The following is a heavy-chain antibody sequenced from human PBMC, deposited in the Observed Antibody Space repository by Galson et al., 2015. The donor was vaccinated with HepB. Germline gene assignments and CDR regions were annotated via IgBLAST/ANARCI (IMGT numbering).Heavy chain of an antibody. J-gene: IGHJ3*02. CDR1: GYTLTELS. CDR3: AREAKRYDFWSGYYGGDDAFDI. Sequence: SVKVSCKVSGYTLTELSMHWVRQAPGKGLEWMGGFDPEDGETIYAQKFRGRVTMTEDTSTDTAYMELSSLRSEDTAVYYCAREAKRYDFWSGYYGGDDAFDIWGQGTMVTVSS. D-gene: IGHD3-3*01. CDR2: FDPEDGET. V-gene: IGHV1-24*01.